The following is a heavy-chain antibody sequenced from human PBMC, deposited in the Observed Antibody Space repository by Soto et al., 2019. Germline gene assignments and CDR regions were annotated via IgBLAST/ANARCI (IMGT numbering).Heavy chain of an antibody. CDR2: ISNNGGST. D-gene: IGHD3-10*01. V-gene: IGHV3-64D*06. J-gene: IGHJ4*02. CDR3: VKGGITMVRGVLFDY. Sequence: GGSLRLSCSASGFTFSTYAMHWVRQAPGKGLEYVSAISNNGGSTYYADSVRGRFTISRDNSKNTLYLQMSSLRTADTAIYYCVKGGITMVRGVLFDYWGQGTPVTVSS. CDR1: GFTFSTYA.